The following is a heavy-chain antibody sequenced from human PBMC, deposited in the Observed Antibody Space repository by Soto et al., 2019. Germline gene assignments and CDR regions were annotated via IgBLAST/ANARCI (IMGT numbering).Heavy chain of an antibody. Sequence: QVQVVESGGGVVQPGRSLRLSCAASEFTFGTYAMHWVRQAPGKGLEWVAVILYDGVNKYEADSVKGRFTISRDSSKNALYLQMNSLRAEDTAMYYCASGRWRFSSSHDGFDVWGQGTMVTVSA. D-gene: IGHD6-6*01. CDR1: EFTFGTYA. J-gene: IGHJ3*01. CDR3: ASGRWRFSSSHDGFDV. V-gene: IGHV3-30-3*01. CDR2: ILYDGVNK.